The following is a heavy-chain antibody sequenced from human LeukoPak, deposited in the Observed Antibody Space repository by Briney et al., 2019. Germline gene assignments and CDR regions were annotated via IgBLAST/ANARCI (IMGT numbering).Heavy chain of an antibody. CDR2: IYYSGST. V-gene: IGHV4-31*03. J-gene: IGHJ4*02. CDR3: ARVNPGGGVPAAAPFDY. D-gene: IGHD2-2*01. Sequence: PSETLSLTCTVSGGSISSGGYYWSWIRQHPGKGLEWIGYIYYSGSTYYNPSLRSRVTISVDTSKNQFSLKLSSVTAADTAVYYCARVNPGGGVPAAAPFDYWGQGTLVTVSS. CDR1: GGSISSGGYY.